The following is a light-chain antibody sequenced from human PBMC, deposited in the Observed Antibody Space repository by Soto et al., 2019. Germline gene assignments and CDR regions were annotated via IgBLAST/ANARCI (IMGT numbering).Light chain of an antibody. CDR1: QSLLFSNGYNY. Sequence: DIVMTQSPLSLPVTPGGPASISCRSSQSLLFSNGYNYLDWYLQKPGQSPQLLIYLGSDRASGVPDRFSGSGSGTDFTLKISRVEAEDVGVYYCMQSLQTPWTFGQGTRWIS. CDR3: MQSLQTPWT. CDR2: LGS. V-gene: IGKV2-28*01. J-gene: IGKJ1*01.